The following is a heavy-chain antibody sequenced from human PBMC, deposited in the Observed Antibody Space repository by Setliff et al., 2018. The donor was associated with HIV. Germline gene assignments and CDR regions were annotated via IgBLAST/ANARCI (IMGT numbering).Heavy chain of an antibody. D-gene: IGHD5-12*01. CDR3: ARRMADGYNYFDY. J-gene: IGHJ4*02. Sequence: SVKVSCKASGGTFSSYAISWVRQAPGQGLEWMGGIIPIFGTANYAQKFQGRVTITTDESTSTAYMELSSLRSEDTAVYYCARRMADGYNYFDYWGQGTLVTVSS. CDR1: GGTFSSYA. V-gene: IGHV1-69*05. CDR2: IIPIFGTA.